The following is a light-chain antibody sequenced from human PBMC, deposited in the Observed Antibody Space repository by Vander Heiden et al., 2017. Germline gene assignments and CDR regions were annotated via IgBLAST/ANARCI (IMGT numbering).Light chain of an antibody. V-gene: IGLV7-43*01. CDR2: STG. J-gene: IGLJ3*02. CDR3: LLYCDNTGV. Sequence: QTVVTQEPSLTVSPGGTVTLTCASSTGAVTSAYFPSWLQQKPGQTPRTRMYSTGNKHSWTPARFSGSFLGDRASLTVSGVRPEDEAEYYCLLYCDNTGVFGGGTKLTVL. CDR1: TGAVTSAYF.